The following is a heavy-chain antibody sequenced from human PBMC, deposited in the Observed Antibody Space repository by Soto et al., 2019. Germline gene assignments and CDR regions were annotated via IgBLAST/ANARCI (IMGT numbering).Heavy chain of an antibody. J-gene: IGHJ6*02. D-gene: IGHD4-4*01. V-gene: IGHV4-31*03. CDR2: IYDSGST. CDR3: ARGRRFGYSIKSYYGMDV. Sequence: QVQLQESGPGLVKPSQTLSLTCTVSGGSISSGGYYWSWIRQHPGKGLEWIGYIYDSGSTYYNPSLKSRVTISLDTSKNQFSLKLSSVTAADTAVYYCARGRRFGYSIKSYYGMDVWGQGTTVTVSS. CDR1: GGSISSGGYY.